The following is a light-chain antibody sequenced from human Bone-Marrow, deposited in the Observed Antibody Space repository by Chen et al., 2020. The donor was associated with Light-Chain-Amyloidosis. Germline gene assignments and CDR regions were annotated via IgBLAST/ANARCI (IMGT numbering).Light chain of an antibody. Sequence: QSALTQPASVSGSPVQSITIPCTGTSGDVGTYNYVSWYQQHPGKAPKVMIYAVSNRPSGVPNRFSGSKSGNTASLTISGLQAEDEADYYCSSFTSSSSYVFGPGTKVTVL. J-gene: IGLJ1*01. V-gene: IGLV2-14*01. CDR1: SGDVGTYNY. CDR2: AVS. CDR3: SSFTSSSSYV.